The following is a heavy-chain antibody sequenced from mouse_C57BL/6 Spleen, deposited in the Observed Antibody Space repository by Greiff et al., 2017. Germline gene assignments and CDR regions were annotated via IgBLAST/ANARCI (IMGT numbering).Heavy chain of an antibody. CDR2: IDPNSGGT. J-gene: IGHJ3*01. V-gene: IGHV1-72*01. D-gene: IGHD1-1*01. CDR1: GYTFTSYW. Sequence: QVQLQQPGAELVKPGASVKLSCKASGYTFTSYWMHWVKQRPGRGLEWIGRIDPNSGGTTYNEKFKSKATLTVDKPSRTAYMQLSSLTSEDSAVYYCARSGDLYYYGGSGVFAYWGQGTLVTVSA. CDR3: ARSGDLYYYGGSGVFAY.